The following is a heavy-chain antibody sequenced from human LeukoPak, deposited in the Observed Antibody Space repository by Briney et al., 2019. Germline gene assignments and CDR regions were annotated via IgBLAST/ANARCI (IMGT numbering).Heavy chain of an antibody. CDR1: GYTFTSYG. Sequence: GASVKVSCKASGYTFTSYGISWVRQAPGHRLERMGWISGYDGSRNYAQKIQDRVTMTTDTSTSTAYMELRSLRSDDTAVYYCARSGRGSSKRGYYYYYYMDVWGKGTTVTVSS. CDR3: ARSGRGSSKRGYYYYYYMDV. CDR2: ISGYDGSR. V-gene: IGHV1-18*01. D-gene: IGHD1-26*01. J-gene: IGHJ6*03.